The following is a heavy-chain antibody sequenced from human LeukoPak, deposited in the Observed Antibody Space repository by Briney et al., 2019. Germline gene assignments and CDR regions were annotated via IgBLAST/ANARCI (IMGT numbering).Heavy chain of an antibody. V-gene: IGHV4-31*03. J-gene: IGHJ5*02. Sequence: SETLSLTCTVSGGSIRSSYYYWGWIRQPPGKGLEWIGYIYYSGSTYYNPSLKSRVTISVDTSKNQFSLKLSSVTAADTAVYYCARELATVNDNWFDPWGQGTLVTVSS. CDR2: IYYSGST. CDR1: GGSIRSSYYY. CDR3: ARELATVNDNWFDP. D-gene: IGHD4-11*01.